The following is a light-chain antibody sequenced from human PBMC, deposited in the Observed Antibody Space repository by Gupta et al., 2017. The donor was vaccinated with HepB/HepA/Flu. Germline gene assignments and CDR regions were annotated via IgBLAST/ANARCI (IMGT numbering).Light chain of an antibody. CDR3: QQSATSSYT. V-gene: IGKV1-39*01. J-gene: IGKJ3*01. Sequence: DIQMTQSPSSLSASVGDRVTITCRASQSIGNYLNWYQQKPGRAPKVLIYGASNLQRGVPSRFNGSGSGTFFTLTITRLQPEDFATYYCQQSATSSYTFGPGTKVDVK. CDR1: QSIGNY. CDR2: GAS.